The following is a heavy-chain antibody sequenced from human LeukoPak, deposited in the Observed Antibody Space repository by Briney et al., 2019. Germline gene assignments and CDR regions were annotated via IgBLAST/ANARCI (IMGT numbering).Heavy chain of an antibody. J-gene: IGHJ3*02. CDR1: GGSFSGYY. CDR2: INHSGST. Sequence: PSETLSLTCAVYGGSFSGYYWSWIRQPPGKGLEWIGEINHSGSTNYNPSLKSRVTISADTSKNQFSLKLSSVTAADTAVYYCARGSGSAIWGQGTMVTVSS. D-gene: IGHD1-26*01. V-gene: IGHV4-34*01. CDR3: ARGSGSAI.